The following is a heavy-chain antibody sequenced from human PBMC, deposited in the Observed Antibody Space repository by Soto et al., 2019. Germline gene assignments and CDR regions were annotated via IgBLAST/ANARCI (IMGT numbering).Heavy chain of an antibody. V-gene: IGHV3-74*01. Sequence: GSLRLSCAASGFTFSSYWMHWVRQAPGKGLVWVSRINSDGSVTNYVDSVKGRFTISRDNAKNTLYLQMNSLRVEDTAVYFCSRDVVVGAKALNYWGQGALVTVSS. CDR3: SRDVVVGAKALNY. D-gene: IGHD2-15*01. CDR1: GFTFSSYW. CDR2: INSDGSVT. J-gene: IGHJ4*02.